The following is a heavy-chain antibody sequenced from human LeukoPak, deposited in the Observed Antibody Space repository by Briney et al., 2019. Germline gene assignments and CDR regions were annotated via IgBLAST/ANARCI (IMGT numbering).Heavy chain of an antibody. CDR3: ARHGWLGVGGWY. J-gene: IGHJ4*02. CDR2: IYYSGST. V-gene: IGHV4-39*01. D-gene: IGHD6-19*01. Sequence: SETLSLTCSVSGGSINSSSYYWAWIRQPPGKGLEWIGSIYYSGSTYYNSSLKSRVTISVDTSKNQFSLELSSVTAADTAVYSCARHGWLGVGGWYWGQGTLVTVSS. CDR1: GGSINSSSYY.